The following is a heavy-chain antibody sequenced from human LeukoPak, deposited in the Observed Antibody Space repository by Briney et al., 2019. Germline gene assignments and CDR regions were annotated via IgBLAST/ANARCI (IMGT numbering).Heavy chain of an antibody. D-gene: IGHD3-3*01. Sequence: PGGSLRPSCAASGFTFSSYGMHWVRQAPGKGLEWVAFIRYDGSNKYYADSVKGRFTISRDNSKNTLYLQMNSLRAEDTAVYYCAKDHPLRFLEWLSYFDYWGQGTLVTVSS. CDR3: AKDHPLRFLEWLSYFDY. CDR1: GFTFSSYG. CDR2: IRYDGSNK. J-gene: IGHJ4*02. V-gene: IGHV3-30*02.